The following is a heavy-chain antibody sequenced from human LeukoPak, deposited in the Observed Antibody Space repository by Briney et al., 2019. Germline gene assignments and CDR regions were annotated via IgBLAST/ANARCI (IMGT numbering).Heavy chain of an antibody. J-gene: IGHJ4*02. Sequence: TSETLSLTCTVSGYSITTTYYWGWIRQSPRKGLEWIGGIYHSGTTYYNPSLKSRVTMSVETSQNQFSLKVRSVTAADTAIYYCANDLGWIQLNLGRGQGTLVTVSS. CDR3: ANDLGWIQLNLG. CDR1: GYSITTTYY. CDR2: IYHSGTT. V-gene: IGHV4-38-2*02. D-gene: IGHD5-18*01.